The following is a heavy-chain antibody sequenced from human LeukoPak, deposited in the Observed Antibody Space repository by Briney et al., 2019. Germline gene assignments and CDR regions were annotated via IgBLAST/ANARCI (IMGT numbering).Heavy chain of an antibody. D-gene: IGHD2-15*01. CDR1: RFTFTSYT. Sequence: PGGSLRLSCAASRFTFTSYTMNWVRQAPGKGLEWVSSISSNTNYIYYADSVKGRFTISRDFSKNTLYLQMNSLRTEDTAVYYCANYCSGGSGRPCYSGYYWGQGTLVTVSS. CDR2: ISSNTNYI. CDR3: ANYCSGGSGRPCYSGYY. J-gene: IGHJ4*02. V-gene: IGHV3-21*04.